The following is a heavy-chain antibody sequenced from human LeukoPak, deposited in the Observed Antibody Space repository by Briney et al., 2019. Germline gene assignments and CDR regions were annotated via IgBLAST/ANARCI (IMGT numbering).Heavy chain of an antibody. Sequence: ASLKVSCKASDYTFTSNYIHRVRQDPGQGLEGMGVIHHSGGSTSYAQKFQGRVTMTKDTSTSTAYMELSSLRSEDTATYYCARMGMDAAMITNFFDYWGQGTLVTVSS. CDR3: ARMGMDAAMITNFFDY. D-gene: IGHD5-18*01. J-gene: IGHJ4*02. CDR1: DYTFTSNY. CDR2: IHHSGGST. V-gene: IGHV1-46*01.